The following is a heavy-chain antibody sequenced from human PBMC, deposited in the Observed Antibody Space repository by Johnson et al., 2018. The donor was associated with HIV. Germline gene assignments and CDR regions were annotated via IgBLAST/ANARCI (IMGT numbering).Heavy chain of an antibody. D-gene: IGHD7-27*01. Sequence: VQLVESGGGLVQPGGSLRLSCAASGFTFINYWMTWVRQAPGKGLEWVASIKQDGSEKYYVDSVKGRFTISRDNAKNFLYLQMNGLRAEDTAVYYCARERNSNWGWRSMSDAFAIWGQGTMVTVSS. CDR2: IKQDGSEK. CDR3: ARERNSNWGWRSMSDAFAI. J-gene: IGHJ3*02. CDR1: GFTFINYW. V-gene: IGHV3-7*05.